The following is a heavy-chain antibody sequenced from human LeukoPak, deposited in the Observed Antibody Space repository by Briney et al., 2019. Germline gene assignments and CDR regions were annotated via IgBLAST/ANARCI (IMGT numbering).Heavy chain of an antibody. V-gene: IGHV1-8*03. J-gene: IGHJ4*02. CDR1: GYTFTSYD. Sequence: ASVKVSCKASGYTFTSYDINGVRQATGQGLEWMGWMNPNSGNTGYAQKFQGRVTITRNTSISTAYMELSSLRSEDTAVYYCARGLDDILTGRAVDYWGQGTLVTVSS. CDR2: MNPNSGNT. D-gene: IGHD3-9*01. CDR3: ARGLDDILTGRAVDY.